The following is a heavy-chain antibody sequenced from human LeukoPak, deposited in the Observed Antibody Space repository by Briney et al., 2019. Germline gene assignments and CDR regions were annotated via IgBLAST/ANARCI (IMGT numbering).Heavy chain of an antibody. CDR3: ASIDSSPRGLDY. CDR1: GFTVSSNY. J-gene: IGHJ4*02. CDR2: ISSSSSYI. Sequence: PGGSLRLSCAASGFTVSSNYMSWVRQAPGKGLEWVSSISSSSSYIYYADSVKGRFTISRDNAKNSLYLQMNSLRAEDTAVYYCASIDSSPRGLDYWGQGTLVTVSS. V-gene: IGHV3-21*01. D-gene: IGHD6-6*01.